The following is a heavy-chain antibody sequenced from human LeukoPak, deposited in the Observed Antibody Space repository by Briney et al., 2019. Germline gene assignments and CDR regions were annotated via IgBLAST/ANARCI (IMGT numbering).Heavy chain of an antibody. CDR1: GGSISSGGYS. V-gene: IGHV4-30-2*01. J-gene: IGHJ4*02. D-gene: IGHD3-22*01. Sequence: PSQTLSLTCAVSGGSISSGGYSWSWIRQPPGKGLEWIGYIYHSGSTHYNPSLKSRVTISVDRSKNQFSLKLSSVTAADTAVYYCARALGDDSSGYYDYWGQGTLVTVSS. CDR3: ARALGDDSSGYYDY. CDR2: IYHSGST.